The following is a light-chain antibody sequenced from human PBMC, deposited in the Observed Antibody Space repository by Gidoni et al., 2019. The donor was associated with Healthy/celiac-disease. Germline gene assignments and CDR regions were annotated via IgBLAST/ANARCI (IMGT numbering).Light chain of an antibody. CDR3: MQGTHWPPNT. CDR1: QSLVHSDGNTY. J-gene: IGKJ2*01. Sequence: DVVMTQSPLSLPVTLGQPASVSCRSDQSLVHSDGNTYLSWFQQRPGQSPRLLIYKVSHRDSGVPERFSGSGSGTDFTLKISRVEAEDVGIYYCMQGTHWPPNTFGQGTKLEIK. CDR2: KVS. V-gene: IGKV2-30*02.